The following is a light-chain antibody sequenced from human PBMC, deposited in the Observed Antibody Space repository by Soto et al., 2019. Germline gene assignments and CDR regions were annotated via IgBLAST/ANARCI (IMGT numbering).Light chain of an antibody. CDR2: DVS. CDR1: SSDVAIYNY. V-gene: IGLV2-11*01. J-gene: IGLJ1*01. Sequence: QSVLTRPRPVSGSPGQSVTISCTGTSSDVAIYNYISWYQQHPGEAPKLMIHDVSERPSGVPDRFSGSKSGNTASLTISGLQAEDEADYYCCSYAGSYTFARNVFGTGTKV. CDR3: CSYAGSYTFARNV.